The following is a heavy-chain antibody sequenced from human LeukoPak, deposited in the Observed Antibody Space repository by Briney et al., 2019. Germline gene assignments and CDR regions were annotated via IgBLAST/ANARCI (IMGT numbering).Heavy chain of an antibody. D-gene: IGHD3-16*01. Sequence: GGSPRLSCAASGFTFASHSMNWVRQAPGKGLEWISYITSSSSTIYYADSVKGRFTISRDNAKNSLYLQMNSLRDEDTGVYYCARGITGMAFFDYWGQGTLVTVSS. CDR1: GFTFASHS. CDR3: ARGITGMAFFDY. J-gene: IGHJ4*02. V-gene: IGHV3-48*02. CDR2: ITSSSSTI.